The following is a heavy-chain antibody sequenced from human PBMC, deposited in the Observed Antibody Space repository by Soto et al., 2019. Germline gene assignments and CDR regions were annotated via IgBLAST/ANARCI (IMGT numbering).Heavy chain of an antibody. V-gene: IGHV3-21*06. CDR3: ARESEDLTSNFDY. CDR1: GFTFTRYS. J-gene: IGHJ4*02. CDR2: ISSTTNYI. Sequence: GGYLRFSCAASGFTFTRYSMNWVRQAPGKGLEWVSSISSTTNYIYYGDSMKGRFTISRDNAKNSLYLEMNSLRAEDTAVYYCARESEDLTSNFDYWGQGTLVTVSS.